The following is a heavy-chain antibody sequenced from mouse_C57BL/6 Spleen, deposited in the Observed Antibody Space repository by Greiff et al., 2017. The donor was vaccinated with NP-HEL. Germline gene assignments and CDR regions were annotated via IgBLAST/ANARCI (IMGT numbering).Heavy chain of an antibody. Sequence: DVQLVESGGGLVKPGGSLKLSCAASGFTFSSYAMSWVSQTPEKRLEWVATISDGGSYTYYPDNVKGRFTISRDNAKNNLYLQMSHLKSEDTAMYYCARDRNGPDVWGQGTTLTVSS. V-gene: IGHV5-4*01. CDR2: ISDGGSYT. D-gene: IGHD1-1*02. J-gene: IGHJ2*01. CDR3: ARDRNGPDV. CDR1: GFTFSSYA.